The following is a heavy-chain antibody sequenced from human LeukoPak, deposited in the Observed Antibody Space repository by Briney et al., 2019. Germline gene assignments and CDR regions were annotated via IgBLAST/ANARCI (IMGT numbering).Heavy chain of an antibody. V-gene: IGHV1-2*07. D-gene: IGHD3-10*01. CDR3: ARGYYGSGKWFDP. Sequence: ASVKVSCKASGYTFTGYFMHWVKQAPGQGLQWMGWINPNSGATNYAYNFQGRIAMTRDTSISTAYMELSRLRSDDTAVYYCARGYYGSGKWFDPWGQGTLVTVSS. J-gene: IGHJ5*02. CDR2: INPNSGAT. CDR1: GYTFTGYF.